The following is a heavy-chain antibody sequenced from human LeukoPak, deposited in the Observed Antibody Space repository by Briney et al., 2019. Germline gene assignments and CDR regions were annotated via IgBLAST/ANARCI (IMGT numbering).Heavy chain of an antibody. CDR1: GYTFTDYY. CDR2: INPNSGGT. J-gene: IGHJ1*01. V-gene: IGHV1-2*02. Sequence: ASVKVSCKVSGYTFTDYYMHWVQQAPGKGLEWMGWINPNSGGTKYIQKFQGRVTMARDTSTSTAYMELSSLRSDDTAVYYCASDNDTRHEHWGQGTLVTVSS. CDR3: ASDNDTRHEH. D-gene: IGHD3-22*01.